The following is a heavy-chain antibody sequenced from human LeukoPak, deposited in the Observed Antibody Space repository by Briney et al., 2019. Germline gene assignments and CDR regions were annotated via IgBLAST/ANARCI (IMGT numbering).Heavy chain of an antibody. V-gene: IGHV1-2*02. D-gene: IGHD2-2*01. CDR2: INPNSGGT. J-gene: IGHJ6*02. Sequence: GASVKVPCKASGYTFTGYYMHWVRQAPGQGLEWMGWINPNSGGTNYAQKFQGRVTMTRDTSISTAYMSRLRSDDTAVYYCARDPQDIVVVPAAMWYYYYGMDVWGQGTTVTVSS. CDR1: GYTFTGYY. CDR3: ARDPQDIVVVPAAMWYYYYGMDV.